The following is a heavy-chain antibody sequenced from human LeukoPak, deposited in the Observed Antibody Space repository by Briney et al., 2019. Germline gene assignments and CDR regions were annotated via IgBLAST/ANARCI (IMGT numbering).Heavy chain of an antibody. CDR2: IKGDGSVK. Sequence: PGGSLRLSCVASGFTYSDHWMSWVRQGPGKGLEWVATIKGDGSVKNYVDSVKGRFTISRDNAKNSVFLQMDSLRVEDTALYYCARRGLHDYWGQGTLVTVSS. J-gene: IGHJ4*02. D-gene: IGHD5/OR15-5a*01. CDR1: GFTYSDHW. V-gene: IGHV3-7*03. CDR3: ARRGLHDY.